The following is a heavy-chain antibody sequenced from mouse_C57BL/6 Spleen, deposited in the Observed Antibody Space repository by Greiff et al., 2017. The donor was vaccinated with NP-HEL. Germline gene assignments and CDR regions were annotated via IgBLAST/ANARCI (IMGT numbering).Heavy chain of an antibody. CDR3: ARQGGNYGKAMDY. Sequence: VKLVESGAELVKPGASVKISCKASGYAFSSYWMNWVKQRPGKGLEWIGQIYPGDGDTNYNGKFKGKATLTADKSSSTAYMQLSSLTSEDYAVYLCARQGGNYGKAMDYWGQGTSVTVSS. CDR2: IYPGDGDT. V-gene: IGHV1-80*01. CDR1: GYAFSSYW. D-gene: IGHD2-1*01. J-gene: IGHJ4*01.